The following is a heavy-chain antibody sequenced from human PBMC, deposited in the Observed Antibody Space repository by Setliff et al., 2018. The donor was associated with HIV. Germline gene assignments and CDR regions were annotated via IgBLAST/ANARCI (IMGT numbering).Heavy chain of an antibody. D-gene: IGHD1-1*01. CDR1: GFTFDDYA. CDR3: AREAYRLPWIDN. V-gene: IGHV3-9*01. Sequence: GGSLRLSCAASGFTFDDYAMHWVRQAPGMGLEWVSGISWNSGSIVYADSVKGRFTISRDNAKNSLYLQMNSLRAEDTALYYCAREAYRLPWIDNWGQGTLVTVSS. CDR2: ISWNSGSI. J-gene: IGHJ4*02.